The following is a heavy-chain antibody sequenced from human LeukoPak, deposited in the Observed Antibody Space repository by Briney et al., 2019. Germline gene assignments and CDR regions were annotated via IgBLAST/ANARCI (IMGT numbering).Heavy chain of an antibody. J-gene: IGHJ4*02. D-gene: IGHD4-11*01. V-gene: IGHV1-69*04. CDR1: GYTFTSYA. CDR3: ASFPDQTTFFDY. Sequence: ASVKVSCKASGYTFTSYAISWVRQAPGQGLEWMGRIIPILGIANYAQKFQGRVTITADKSTSTAYMELSSLRSEDTAVYYCASFPDQTTFFDYWGQGTLVTVSS. CDR2: IIPILGIA.